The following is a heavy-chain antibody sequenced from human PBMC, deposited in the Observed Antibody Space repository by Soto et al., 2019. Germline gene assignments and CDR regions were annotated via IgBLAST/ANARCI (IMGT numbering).Heavy chain of an antibody. CDR2: INPNSGGT. J-gene: IGHJ4*02. CDR1: GYTFTGYY. D-gene: IGHD2-15*01. Sequence: ASVKVSCKASGYTFTGYYMHWVRQAPGQGLEWMGWINPNSGGTNYAQKFQGWVTMTRDTSISTAYMELSRLRSDDTAVYYCATSRDATSGGLDYWGKGTLVTVSS. CDR3: ATSRDATSGGLDY. V-gene: IGHV1-2*04.